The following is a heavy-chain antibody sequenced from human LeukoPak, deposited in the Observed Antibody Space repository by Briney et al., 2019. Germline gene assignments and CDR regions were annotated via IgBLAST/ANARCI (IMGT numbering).Heavy chain of an antibody. V-gene: IGHV3-7*01. CDR3: ARDLGTWFDP. D-gene: IGHD3/OR15-3a*01. Sequence: GGSLRLSCAASGFSVINYWMSWVRQAPGKGLEWVANIKVDGSEKYYVDSVKGRFTISRDNAKNSLYLQMNSLRADDTAVYYCARDLGTWFDPWGQGTLVTVSS. J-gene: IGHJ5*02. CDR1: GFSVINYW. CDR2: IKVDGSEK.